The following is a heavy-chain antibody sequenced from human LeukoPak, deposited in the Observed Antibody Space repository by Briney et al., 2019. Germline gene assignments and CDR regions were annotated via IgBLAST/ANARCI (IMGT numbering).Heavy chain of an antibody. D-gene: IGHD1-26*01. CDR1: GYTFTSYG. Sequence: GASVKVSCKGSGYTFTSYGISWVRQAPGQGVEWMGWISAYNGNTNYAQELQGRVTMTTDTSTSTAYMELRSLRSDDTAVYYCARESIVGVRDYWGQGTLVTVSS. CDR2: ISAYNGNT. CDR3: ARESIVGVRDY. V-gene: IGHV1-18*01. J-gene: IGHJ4*02.